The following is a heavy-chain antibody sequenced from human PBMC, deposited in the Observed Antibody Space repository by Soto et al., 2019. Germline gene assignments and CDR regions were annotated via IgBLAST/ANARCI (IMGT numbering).Heavy chain of an antibody. Sequence: EVQLVESGGGLVQPGGSLKLSCAASGFTFSGSAMHWVRQASGKGLEWVGRIRSKANSYATAYAASVKGRFTISRDDSKNTAYLQMNSLKTEDTAVYYCTAYGSGSPLVNWGQGTLVTVSS. CDR3: TAYGSGSPLVN. CDR2: IRSKANSYAT. CDR1: GFTFSGSA. V-gene: IGHV3-73*02. J-gene: IGHJ4*02. D-gene: IGHD3-10*01.